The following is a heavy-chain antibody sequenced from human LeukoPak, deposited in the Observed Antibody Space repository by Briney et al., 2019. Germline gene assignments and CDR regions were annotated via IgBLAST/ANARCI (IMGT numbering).Heavy chain of an antibody. CDR2: NEHSRIT. J-gene: IGHJ5*02. Sequence: PSETLSLTCSVSGGSISSGGYDWSWIRQPPGKGLEWFGYNEHSRITYYNPSLKSRVTISVPRSKNQFSLKLSSVTAADTAVYYCPTTIVVVPAAMAGSNWFDPWGQGTLVTVSS. D-gene: IGHD2-2*01. CDR3: PTTIVVVPAAMAGSNWFDP. V-gene: IGHV4-30-2*01. CDR1: GGSISSGGYD.